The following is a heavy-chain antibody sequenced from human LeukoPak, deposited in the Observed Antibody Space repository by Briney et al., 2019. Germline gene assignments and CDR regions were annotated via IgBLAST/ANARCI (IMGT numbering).Heavy chain of an antibody. CDR1: GFTFTTYG. V-gene: IGHV3-30*03. J-gene: IGHJ4*02. CDR3: ARDPFITGIPYFDY. Sequence: GGSLRLSCAASGFTFTTYGMHWVRQAPGEGLDWVALISYDGSNKYYADSVKGRFTISRDNSKNTLYLQMNSLRAEDTAVYYCARDPFITGIPYFDYWGQGTLVTVSS. D-gene: IGHD1-20*01. CDR2: ISYDGSNK.